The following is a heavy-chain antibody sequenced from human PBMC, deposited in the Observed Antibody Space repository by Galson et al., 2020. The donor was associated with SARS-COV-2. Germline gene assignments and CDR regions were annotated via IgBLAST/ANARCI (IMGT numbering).Heavy chain of an antibody. CDR1: GDSVSSDSAA. CDR3: ARDFQYSIDY. CDR2: TYYRSQWYN. D-gene: IGHD6-13*01. J-gene: IGHJ4*01. Sequence: SQTLSLTSAISGDSVSSDSAAWNWIRQSPSRGLEWLGRTYYRSQWYNDYVQSVESRITIKPDTSRNQFSLHLDSVTPEDTAIYYCARDFQYSIDYWGHGVLVTVS. V-gene: IGHV6-1*01.